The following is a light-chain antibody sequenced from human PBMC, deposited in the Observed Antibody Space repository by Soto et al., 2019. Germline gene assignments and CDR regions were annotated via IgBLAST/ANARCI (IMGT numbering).Light chain of an antibody. V-gene: IGLV2-14*01. CDR2: EVS. Sequence: QSALTQPASVSGSPGQSITISCTGSSSDVGGYKYVSWYQQHPGKAPKLMIFEVSNRPSGVSNRFSGSKSVNTASLTISGLQAEDEGDYYCCSYTGGTTLVCGGGTKLTVL. CDR3: CSYTGGTTLV. CDR1: SSDVGGYKY. J-gene: IGLJ2*01.